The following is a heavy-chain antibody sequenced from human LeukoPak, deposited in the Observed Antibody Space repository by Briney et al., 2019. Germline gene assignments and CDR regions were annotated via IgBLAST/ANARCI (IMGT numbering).Heavy chain of an antibody. V-gene: IGHV1-18*01. CDR1: GYTFTGYG. J-gene: IGHJ4*02. D-gene: IGHD3-22*01. Sequence: ASVKVSCKASGYTFTGYGIIWERQAPGQGLEWLGWISAYKGSTKYPQMFQGRVTVTTDTSTSTAYMELRSLRSDDTAVYYCARADSGGYYVAYWYWGQGTLVTVSS. CDR2: ISAYKGST. CDR3: ARADSGGYYVAYWY.